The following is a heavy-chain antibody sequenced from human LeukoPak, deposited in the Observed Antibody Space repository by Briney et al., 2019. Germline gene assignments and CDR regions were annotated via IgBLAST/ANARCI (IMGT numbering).Heavy chain of an antibody. CDR2: ISSSGSTI. D-gene: IGHD3-22*01. CDR1: GFTFSSYE. CDR3: AKLDSITMIVVVKSFDY. V-gene: IGHV3-48*03. J-gene: IGHJ4*02. Sequence: PGGSLRLSCAASGFTFSSYEMNWVRQAPGKGLEWVSYISSSGSTIYYADSVKGRFTISRDNAKNSLYLQMNSLRAEDTAVYYCAKLDSITMIVVVKSFDYWGQGTLVTVSS.